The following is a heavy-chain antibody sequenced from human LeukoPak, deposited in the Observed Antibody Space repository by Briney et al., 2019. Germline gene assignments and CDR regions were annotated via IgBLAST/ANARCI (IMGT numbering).Heavy chain of an antibody. CDR1: GFTFTSHW. CDR2: MNLDGSEK. CDR3: ARDATYCTNGVCYTRFDY. V-gene: IGHV3-7*01. Sequence: GGPLRLSCTASGFTFTSHWMSWVRQAPGKGLEWVGRMNLDGSEKYYVDSVKGRFTISRDNAKTSLYLEMNSLRAEDTAVYYCARDATYCTNGVCYTRFDYWGQGTLVTVSS. J-gene: IGHJ4*02. D-gene: IGHD2-8*01.